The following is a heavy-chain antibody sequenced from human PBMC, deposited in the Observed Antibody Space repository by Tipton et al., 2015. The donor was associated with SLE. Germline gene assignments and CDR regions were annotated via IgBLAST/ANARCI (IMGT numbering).Heavy chain of an antibody. CDR1: GDSFTNDAHY. CDR2: IHNTGST. CDR3: VRIIRADWYFDL. V-gene: IGHV4-61*02. D-gene: IGHD6-25*01. Sequence: TLSLTCTASGDSFTNDAHYWGWIRQTAGKGLEWLGRIHNTGSTYYNPSLKSRVTISLDTSTNQFSLRLTSVTAADTAEYYCVRIIRADWYFDLWGRGTLVTVSS. J-gene: IGHJ2*01.